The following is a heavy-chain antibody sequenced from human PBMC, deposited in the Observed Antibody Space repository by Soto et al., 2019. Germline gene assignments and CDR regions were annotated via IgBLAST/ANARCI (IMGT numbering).Heavy chain of an antibody. CDR2: ISAYNGNT. J-gene: IGHJ6*02. D-gene: IGHD1-7*01. Sequence: QVQLVQSGAEVKKPGASVKVSCKASGYTFTSYGISWVRQAPGQGLEWMGWISAYNGNTNYAQKLQGRVTMTTDTSTSTAYMELRSRRSDDTAVYYCARHFPSSITGTNYYGMDVWGQGTTVTVSS. CDR3: ARHFPSSITGTNYYGMDV. V-gene: IGHV1-18*04. CDR1: GYTFTSYG.